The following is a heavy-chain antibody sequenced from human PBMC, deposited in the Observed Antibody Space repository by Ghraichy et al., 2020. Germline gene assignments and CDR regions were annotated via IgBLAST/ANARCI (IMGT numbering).Heavy chain of an antibody. J-gene: IGHJ4*02. Sequence: SETLSLTCAVYGGSFSGYYWSWIRQPPGKGLEWIGEINHSGSTNYNPSLKSRVTISVDTSKNQFSLKLSSVTAADTAVYYCARFRGNLSPIDYWGQGTLVTVSS. V-gene: IGHV4-34*01. CDR2: INHSGST. D-gene: IGHD1-14*01. CDR3: ARFRGNLSPIDY. CDR1: GGSFSGYY.